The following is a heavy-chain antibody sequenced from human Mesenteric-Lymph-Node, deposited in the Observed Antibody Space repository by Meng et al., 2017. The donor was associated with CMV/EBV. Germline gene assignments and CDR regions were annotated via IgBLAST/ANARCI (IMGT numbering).Heavy chain of an antibody. V-gene: IGHV3-7*01. CDR1: GFTFSSYW. D-gene: IGHD3-3*01. Sequence: GESLKISCAASGFTFSSYWMSWVRQAPGKGLEWVANIKEDGSEKYYVDSVKGRFTISRDNAKNSLYLQMNSLRTEDTAVYYCARLLTGGGGYYIRSYYGMDVWGQGTTVTVSS. CDR2: IKEDGSEK. J-gene: IGHJ6*02. CDR3: ARLLTGGGGYYIRSYYGMDV.